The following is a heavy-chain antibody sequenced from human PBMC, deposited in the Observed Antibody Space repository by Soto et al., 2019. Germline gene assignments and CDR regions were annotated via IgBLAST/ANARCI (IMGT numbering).Heavy chain of an antibody. Sequence: GGSLRLSCTASGFALIDYMSWIRQAPGRGLECVSYISGSGTAIYTADSVKGRFTVSKDDAKNSLYLQMNSRTAEDTAVYYCARDYSNKGFDYWGHGTLVTVSS. V-gene: IGHV3-11*01. CDR2: ISGSGTAI. CDR3: ARDYSNKGFDY. D-gene: IGHD4-4*01. J-gene: IGHJ4*01. CDR1: GFALIDY.